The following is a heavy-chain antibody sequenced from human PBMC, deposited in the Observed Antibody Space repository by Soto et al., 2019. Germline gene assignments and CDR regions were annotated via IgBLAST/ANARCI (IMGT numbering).Heavy chain of an antibody. V-gene: IGHV1-69*01. CDR2: IIPIFNTP. CDR3: AIPSRQLGQYSALPDN. J-gene: IGHJ4*02. Sequence: QVQLVQSGAEVRVPGSSVKVSCKASGGTFSSYTFAWVRQAPGQGLVWMGGIIPIFNTPIYAQKFKDRVTRSADESKATVQGEMNSLPSEDTAVYYCAIPSRQLGQYSALPDNWGQGTLVTVSS. CDR1: GGTFSSYT. D-gene: IGHD5-12*01.